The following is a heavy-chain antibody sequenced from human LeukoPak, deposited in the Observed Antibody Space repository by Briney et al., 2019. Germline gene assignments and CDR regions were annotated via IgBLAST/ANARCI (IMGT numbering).Heavy chain of an antibody. CDR2: INPSGGST. Sequence: ASVKVSCKASGYTFTSYYMHWVRQAPGQGLEWMGIINPSGGSTSYAQKFQGRVTMTRDTSTSTVYMELSSLRSEDTAVYYCAGDLSITIFGEPTHFDYWGQGTLVTVSS. CDR3: AGDLSITIFGEPTHFDY. J-gene: IGHJ4*02. CDR1: GYTFTSYY. D-gene: IGHD3-3*01. V-gene: IGHV1-46*01.